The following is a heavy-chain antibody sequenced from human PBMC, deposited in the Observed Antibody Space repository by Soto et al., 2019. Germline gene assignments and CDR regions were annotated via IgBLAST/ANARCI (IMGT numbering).Heavy chain of an antibody. Sequence: EVQLVESGGGLVQPGGSLRLSCAASGFTFSSYWMSWVRQAPGKGLEWVANIKQDGSEKYYVDSVKGRFTISRDNAKNSLYLQMNSLRAEDTAVYHCARAPKIAVAAYYYYYMDVWGKGTTVTVSS. CDR3: ARAPKIAVAAYYYYYMDV. D-gene: IGHD6-19*01. CDR1: GFTFSSYW. V-gene: IGHV3-7*01. CDR2: IKQDGSEK. J-gene: IGHJ6*03.